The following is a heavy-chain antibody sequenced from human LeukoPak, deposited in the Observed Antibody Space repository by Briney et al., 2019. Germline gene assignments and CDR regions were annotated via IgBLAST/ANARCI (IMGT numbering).Heavy chain of an antibody. J-gene: IGHJ4*02. CDR2: ISGSGGST. D-gene: IGHD3-10*01. CDR1: GFTFSSYG. Sequence: GGSLRLSCAASGFTFSSYGMHWVRQAPGKGPEWVSAISGSGGSTYYADSVKGRFTISRDNSKNTLYLQMNSLRAEDTAVYYCAKRKVRGVIFDYWGQGTLVTVSS. CDR3: AKRKVRGVIFDY. V-gene: IGHV3-23*01.